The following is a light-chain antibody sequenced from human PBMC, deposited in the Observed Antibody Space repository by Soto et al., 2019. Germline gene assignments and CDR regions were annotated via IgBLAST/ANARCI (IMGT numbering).Light chain of an antibody. Sequence: DIQMTQSPSSLSASVGDRITITCLASQNVGSYLSWYQQRSGTAPKLLIYAASNLQSGVSSRFSGSGSGTDFTLTISSLQPEDFATYFCQQSYNTSLTFGGGTKVDIK. CDR1: QNVGSY. J-gene: IGKJ4*01. CDR3: QQSYNTSLT. V-gene: IGKV1-39*01. CDR2: AAS.